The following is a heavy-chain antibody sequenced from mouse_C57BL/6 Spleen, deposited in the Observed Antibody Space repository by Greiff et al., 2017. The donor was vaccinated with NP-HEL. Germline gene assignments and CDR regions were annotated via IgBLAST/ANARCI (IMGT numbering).Heavy chain of an antibody. J-gene: IGHJ4*01. V-gene: IGHV1-52*01. D-gene: IGHD2-14*01. CDR3: ARRGVRRDYYAMDY. Sequence: QVQLQQPGAELVRPGSSVKLSCKASGYTFTSYWMHWVKQRPIQGLEWIGNIDPSDSETNYNQKFKDKATLTVDKSSSTAYMQLSSLTSEDSAVYYCARRGVRRDYYAMDYWGQGTSVTVSS. CDR1: GYTFTSYW. CDR2: IDPSDSET.